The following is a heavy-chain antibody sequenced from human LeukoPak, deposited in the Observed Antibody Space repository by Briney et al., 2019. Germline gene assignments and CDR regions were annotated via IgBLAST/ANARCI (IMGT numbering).Heavy chain of an antibody. CDR2: MNPNSGNT. V-gene: IGHV1-8*03. D-gene: IGHD6-6*01. CDR3: ARGYSSSSGSLYYYYYMDV. J-gene: IGHJ6*03. CDR1: GGTFSSYA. Sequence: ASVKVSCKASGGTFSSYAISWVRQATGQGLEWMGWMNPNSGNTGYAQKFQGRVTITRNTSISTAYMELSSLRSEDTAVYYCARGYSSSSGSLYYYYYMDVWGKGTTVTVSS.